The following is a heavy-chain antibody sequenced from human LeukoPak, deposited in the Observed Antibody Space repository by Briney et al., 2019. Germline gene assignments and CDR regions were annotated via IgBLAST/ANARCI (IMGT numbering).Heavy chain of an antibody. V-gene: IGHV4-59*01. CDR3: ARHIRTTSRRSAFDI. CDR1: GASINSYY. Sequence: SETLSLTCTVSGASINSYYWSWIRQPPGKGLEWITSIYLIDNTNYNPSLESRATISLDTSKRQVPLKLTSLTAADTAMYYCARHIRTTSRRSAFDIWGQGTMVTVSS. J-gene: IGHJ3*02. CDR2: IYLIDNT. D-gene: IGHD1-1*01.